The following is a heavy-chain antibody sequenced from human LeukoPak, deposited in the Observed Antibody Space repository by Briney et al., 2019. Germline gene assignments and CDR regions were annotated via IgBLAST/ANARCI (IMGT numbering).Heavy chain of an antibody. D-gene: IGHD3-3*01. CDR3: AGESVLEWLFSNYYYYYMDV. Sequence: GASVKVSCKASGYTFTSYDNNWVRQATGQGLEWVGWMNPNSGKTGYAQKFQGRVTMTRNTSISTAYMELSSLRSEDTAVYYCAGESVLEWLFSNYYYYYMDVWGKGTTVTVSS. V-gene: IGHV1-8*01. CDR1: GYTFTSYD. J-gene: IGHJ6*03. CDR2: MNPNSGKT.